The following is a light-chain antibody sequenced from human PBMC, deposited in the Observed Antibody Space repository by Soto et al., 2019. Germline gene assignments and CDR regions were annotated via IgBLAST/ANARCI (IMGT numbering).Light chain of an antibody. CDR2: TAS. CDR1: QGIRSE. Sequence: AIQMTQSPSSLSASVGDRVTITCRASQGIRSELGWYQQKPGKAPNLLIYTASTLQSGVPSRFSGSGSGTDFTLTISSLQPEDFATYYCLQHNSYPLTFGGGTKVDIK. CDR3: LQHNSYPLT. V-gene: IGKV1-6*01. J-gene: IGKJ4*01.